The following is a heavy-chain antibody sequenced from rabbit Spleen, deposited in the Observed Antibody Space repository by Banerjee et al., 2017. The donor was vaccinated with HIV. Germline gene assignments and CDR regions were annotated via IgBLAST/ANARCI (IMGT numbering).Heavy chain of an antibody. CDR1: GVSSSDSSY. D-gene: IGHD1-1*01. V-gene: IGHV1S45*01. Sequence: QQQLVESGGGLVQPEGFLTLTCTASGVSSSDSSYICWVRQAPVKGLEWIGCIELGSSGFTYFASWAKGRFTITKPSSTTVTLQMTSLTAADTATYFCARDTSSSFSSYGMDLWGPGTLVTVS. J-gene: IGHJ6*01. CDR2: IELGSSGFT. CDR3: ARDTSSSFSSYGMDL.